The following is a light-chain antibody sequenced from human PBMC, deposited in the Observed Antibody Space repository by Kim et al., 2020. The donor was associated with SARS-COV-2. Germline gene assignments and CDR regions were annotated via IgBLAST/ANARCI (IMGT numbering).Light chain of an antibody. CDR3: SSQTSSLTVL. Sequence: GQSITISCTGTSSDVGGYNYVSWYQQHPGKAPKLIIYDVTQRASGISDRFSGPKSANTASLTISGLQTEDEADYYCSSQTSSLTVLFGGGTQLTVL. V-gene: IGLV2-14*04. J-gene: IGLJ2*01. CDR2: DVT. CDR1: SSDVGGYNY.